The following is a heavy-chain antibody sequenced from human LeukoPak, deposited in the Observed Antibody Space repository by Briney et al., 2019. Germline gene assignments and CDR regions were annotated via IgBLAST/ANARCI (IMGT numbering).Heavy chain of an antibody. D-gene: IGHD3-22*01. CDR3: ARGPYDSSAYYKLYYFDY. CDR2: INHSGST. V-gene: IGHV4-34*01. CDR1: GGSFSGYY. Sequence: SETLSLTCAVYGGSFSGYYWSWICQPPGKGLEWIGEINHSGSTNYNPSLKSRVTISVDTSKNQFSLKLSSVTAADTAVYYCARGPYDSSAYYKLYYFDYWGQGTLVTVSS. J-gene: IGHJ4*02.